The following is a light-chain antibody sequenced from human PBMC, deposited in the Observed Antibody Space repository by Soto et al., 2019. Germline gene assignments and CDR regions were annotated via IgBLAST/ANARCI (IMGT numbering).Light chain of an antibody. CDR3: QQYGSTPVT. Sequence: EIVLTQSPGTLSLSPGDRATLSCRASQSVSSSFFAWYQQKPGQAPRLLLYGASTRATGFPDRFSGSGSGTDFTLTISRLEPEDFAVYYCQQYGSTPVTFGQGTKVDVK. V-gene: IGKV3-20*01. CDR2: GAS. J-gene: IGKJ1*01. CDR1: QSVSSSF.